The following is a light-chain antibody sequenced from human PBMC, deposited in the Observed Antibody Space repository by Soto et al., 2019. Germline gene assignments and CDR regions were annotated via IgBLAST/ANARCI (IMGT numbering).Light chain of an antibody. J-gene: IGKJ5*01. CDR2: EAS. CDR3: QQANSFPIT. V-gene: IGKV1D-12*01. CDR1: QGITNR. Sequence: DIQMTQPPSSVSASVGDRVTITCRASQGITNRLAWYQQKPGKAPKLLIYEASSLQSGVPSRISGSGSGTDFTLTISSLQPEDFATYYCQQANSFPITFGQGTRLEIK.